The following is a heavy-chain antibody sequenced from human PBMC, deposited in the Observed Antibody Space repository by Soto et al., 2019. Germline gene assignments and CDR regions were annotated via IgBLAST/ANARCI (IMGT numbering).Heavy chain of an antibody. CDR2: ISGSGGST. CDR1: GFTFSSYA. V-gene: IGHV3-23*01. CDR3: AKHPPSSIVVVVAATAFDY. Sequence: GGSLRLSCAASGFTFSSYAMSWVRQAPGKGLEWVSAISGSGGSTYYADSVKGRFTISRDNSKNTWYLQMNSLRAEDTAVYYCAKHPPSSIVVVVAATAFDYWGQGTLVTVSS. J-gene: IGHJ4*02. D-gene: IGHD2-15*01.